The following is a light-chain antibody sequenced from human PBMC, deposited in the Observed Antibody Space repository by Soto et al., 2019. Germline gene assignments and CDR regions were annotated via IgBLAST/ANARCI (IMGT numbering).Light chain of an antibody. CDR3: LQYDGWPLT. V-gene: IGKV3-15*01. CDR1: QNVRKN. Sequence: ETVMTQSPVALSVSPGEGATLSCRARQNVRKNLAWYQQQPGQAPRLLIYGASTRAAGIPARFSGDGSGTEFTLTIDSLQSEDFVVYYCLQYDGWPLTFGQGTRLEIK. J-gene: IGKJ5*01. CDR2: GAS.